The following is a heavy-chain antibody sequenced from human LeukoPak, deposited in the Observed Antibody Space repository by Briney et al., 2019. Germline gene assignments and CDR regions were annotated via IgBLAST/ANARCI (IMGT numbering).Heavy chain of an antibody. CDR3: ARALNWFDP. CDR2: IYHSGST. J-gene: IGHJ5*02. Sequence: PSQTLSLTCAVSGGSISSGGYSWSWIRQPPGKGLEWIGYIYHSGSTYYNPSLKSRVTISVDTSKNQFSLKLSSVTAADTAVYYCARALNWFDPWGQGTLVTVSS. CDR1: GGSISSGGYS. V-gene: IGHV4-30-2*05.